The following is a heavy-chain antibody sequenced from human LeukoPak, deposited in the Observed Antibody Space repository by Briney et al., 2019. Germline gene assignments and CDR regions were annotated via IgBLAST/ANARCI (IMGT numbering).Heavy chain of an antibody. D-gene: IGHD3-3*01. Sequence: GASVKVSCKASGYTFTNYGISWVRQAPGQGLEWMGWISVYTGNTNYARKLQGRVTMTTDTSTSTAYMELRSLRSDDTAVYYCARDYDFWSDYSPMDVWGKGTTVTVSS. J-gene: IGHJ6*04. CDR2: ISVYTGNT. V-gene: IGHV1-18*01. CDR3: ARDYDFWSDYSPMDV. CDR1: GYTFTNYG.